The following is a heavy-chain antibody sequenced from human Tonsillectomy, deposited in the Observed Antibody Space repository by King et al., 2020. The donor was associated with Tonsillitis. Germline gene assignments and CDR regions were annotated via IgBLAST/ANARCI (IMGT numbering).Heavy chain of an antibody. J-gene: IGHJ3*02. CDR2: ISSSSSYI. Sequence: QLVQSGGGLVKPGGSLRLCCAASGFTFSIYSMNWVRQAPGQGLEWVSSISSSSSYIYYADSVKCRFTISRDNAKNSLYLQMNSLRAEDTAVYYCEYFDWTDAFDIWGQGTMVTVSS. D-gene: IGHD3-9*01. V-gene: IGHV3-21*01. CDR1: GFTFSIYS. CDR3: EYFDWTDAFDI.